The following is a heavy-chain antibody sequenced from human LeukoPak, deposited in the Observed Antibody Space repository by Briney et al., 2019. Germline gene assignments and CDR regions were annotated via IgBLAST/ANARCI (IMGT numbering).Heavy chain of an antibody. Sequence: GGSLRLSCTASGFTFGDYAMSWVRQAPGKGLEGVGFIRCKAYGGTTEYAASVKGRFTISRDDSKSIAYLQMNSLKTEDTAVYYCTRGADSNKYNWNPGWFDPWGQGTLVTVSS. CDR2: IRCKAYGGTT. J-gene: IGHJ5*02. V-gene: IGHV3-49*04. D-gene: IGHD1-20*01. CDR1: GFTFGDYA. CDR3: TRGADSNKYNWNPGWFDP.